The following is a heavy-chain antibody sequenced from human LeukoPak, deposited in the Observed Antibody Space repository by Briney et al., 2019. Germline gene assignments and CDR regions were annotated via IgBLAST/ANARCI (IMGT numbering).Heavy chain of an antibody. Sequence: PGGSLRLSCAASGFTFSSYSMNWVRQAPGKGLEWVSSISSSSSYIYYADSVKGRFTISRDNAKNSLYLQMNSLRAEDTAVYYCARVLKTYYYDSSGYYGNYWGQGTLVTASS. CDR2: ISSSSSYI. D-gene: IGHD3-22*01. V-gene: IGHV3-21*01. J-gene: IGHJ4*02. CDR1: GFTFSSYS. CDR3: ARVLKTYYYDSSGYYGNY.